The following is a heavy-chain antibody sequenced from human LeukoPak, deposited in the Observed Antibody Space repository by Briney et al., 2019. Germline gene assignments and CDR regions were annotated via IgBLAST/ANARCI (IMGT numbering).Heavy chain of an antibody. CDR1: GFTFSSYE. CDR2: ISSSGSTI. D-gene: IGHD2-2*01. Sequence: GGSLRLSCAVSGFTFSSYEMNWVRQAPGKGLEWVSYISSSGSTIYYADSVKGRFTISRDNAKNSLYLQMNSLRAEDTAVYYCATSSTSYYNWFDPWGQGTLVTVSS. V-gene: IGHV3-48*03. J-gene: IGHJ5*02. CDR3: ATSSTSYYNWFDP.